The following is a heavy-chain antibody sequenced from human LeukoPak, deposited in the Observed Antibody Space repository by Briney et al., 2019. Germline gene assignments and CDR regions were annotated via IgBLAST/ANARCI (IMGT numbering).Heavy chain of an antibody. J-gene: IGHJ4*02. CDR3: ARGGGRTKIHYFDY. V-gene: IGHV3-33*01. D-gene: IGHD3-16*01. Sequence: GSLRLSCAASGFTFSSYGMHWVRQAPGKGLEWVAVIWYDGSNKYYADSVKGRFTISRDNSKNTLYLQMNSLRAEDTAVYYCARGGGRTKIHYFDYWGQGTLVTVSS. CDR1: GFTFSSYG. CDR2: IWYDGSNK.